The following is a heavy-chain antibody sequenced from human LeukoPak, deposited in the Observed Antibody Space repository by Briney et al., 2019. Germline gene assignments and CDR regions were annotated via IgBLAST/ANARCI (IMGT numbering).Heavy chain of an antibody. CDR3: ARGPRSGGWYYFDY. D-gene: IGHD6-19*01. V-gene: IGHV4-4*07. Sequence: SETLSLTCTVSGGSISSYYWSWIRQPAGKGLEWIGRIYTSGSTNYNPSLKSRVTMSVDTSKNQLSLKLSSVTAADTAVYYCARGPRSGGWYYFDYWGQGTLVTVSS. CDR2: IYTSGST. CDR1: GGSISSYY. J-gene: IGHJ4*02.